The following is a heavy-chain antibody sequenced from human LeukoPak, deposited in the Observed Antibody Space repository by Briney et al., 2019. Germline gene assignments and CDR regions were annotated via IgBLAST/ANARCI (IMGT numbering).Heavy chain of an antibody. CDR1: GFSFSSYS. V-gene: IGHV3-30*09. J-gene: IGHJ4*02. CDR3: AKGGIAVAGKGFFDY. D-gene: IGHD6-19*01. Sequence: GGSLRLSCAASGFSFSSYSIHWVRQAPGKGLEWVAVISSDGNSKNFALSVKGRFAISRDNSKNTLYLQMNSLRAEDTAVYYCAKGGIAVAGKGFFDYWGQGTLVTVSS. CDR2: ISSDGNSK.